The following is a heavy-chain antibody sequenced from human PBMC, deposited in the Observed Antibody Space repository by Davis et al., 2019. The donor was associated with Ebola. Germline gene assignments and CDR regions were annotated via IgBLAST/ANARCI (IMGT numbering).Heavy chain of an antibody. Sequence: PSETLSLTCTVSGGSISSGGYYWSWIRQHPGKGLEWIGYIYYSGSTYYNPSLKSRVTISVDTSKNQFSLKLSSVTAADTAVYYCARVSGNCSGGSCASVGMDVWGQGTTVTVSS. V-gene: IGHV4-31*03. D-gene: IGHD2-15*01. J-gene: IGHJ6*02. CDR1: GGSISSGGYY. CDR2: IYYSGST. CDR3: ARVSGNCSGGSCASVGMDV.